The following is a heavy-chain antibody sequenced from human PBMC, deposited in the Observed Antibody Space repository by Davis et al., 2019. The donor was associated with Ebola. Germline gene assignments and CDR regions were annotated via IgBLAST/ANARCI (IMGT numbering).Heavy chain of an antibody. CDR3: ARDLPGGDWYFDL. V-gene: IGHV3-30*02. CDR1: GFTFNIFD. D-gene: IGHD1-14*01. CDR2: VRSHGSDD. Sequence: PGGSLRLSCAASGFTFNIFDMHWVRQAPGRGLEWVAFVRSHGSDDHYADSVKGRFIISRDNSKNTLYLQMNSLRPEDTAVYYCARDLPGGDWYFDLWGRGTLVTVSS. J-gene: IGHJ2*01.